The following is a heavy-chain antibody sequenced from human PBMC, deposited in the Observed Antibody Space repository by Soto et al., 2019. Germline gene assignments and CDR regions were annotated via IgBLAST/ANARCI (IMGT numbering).Heavy chain of an antibody. D-gene: IGHD2-21*02. Sequence: SETLSLTCFVSGASISSTYWWSWVRQTPGKRLEWIGQIYHTGTTSYNPSLKNRVTLSLDKSNNQFSLRLTSMTAADTAVYYCARDLWGYCGADCYPLDVWGQGTTVTVSS. V-gene: IGHV4-4*02. J-gene: IGHJ6*02. CDR1: GASISSTYW. CDR2: IYHTGTT. CDR3: ARDLWGYCGADCYPLDV.